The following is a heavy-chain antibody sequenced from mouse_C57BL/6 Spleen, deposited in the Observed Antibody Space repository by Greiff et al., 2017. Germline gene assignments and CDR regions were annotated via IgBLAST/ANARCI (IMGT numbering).Heavy chain of an antibody. D-gene: IGHD2-4*01. CDR1: GYSITSGCY. Sequence: EVQLQQSGPGLVKPSQSLSLTCSVTGYSITSGCYWNWIRQFPGNKLEWMGYISYDGSNNYNPSLKNRISITRDTSKNPFFLKLNAVTTEDTATYYCARDYYDYDRWGLAYWGQGTLVTVSA. CDR3: ARDYYDYDRWGLAY. J-gene: IGHJ3*01. V-gene: IGHV3-6*01. CDR2: ISYDGSN.